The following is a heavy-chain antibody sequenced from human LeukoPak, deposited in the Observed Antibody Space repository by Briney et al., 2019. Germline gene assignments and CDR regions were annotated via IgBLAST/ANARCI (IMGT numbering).Heavy chain of an antibody. CDR3: AKSRNYGVDAFDI. J-gene: IGHJ3*02. CDR1: GFTFSSYA. Sequence: GGSLRLSCAASGFTFSSYAMNWVRQAPGKGLEWVSTISGSGGSTYYADSVKGRFTISRDNSKNTPYLQMNSLRAEDTAVYYCAKSRNYGVDAFDIWGQGTRVTVSS. V-gene: IGHV3-23*01. D-gene: IGHD3-16*01. CDR2: ISGSGGST.